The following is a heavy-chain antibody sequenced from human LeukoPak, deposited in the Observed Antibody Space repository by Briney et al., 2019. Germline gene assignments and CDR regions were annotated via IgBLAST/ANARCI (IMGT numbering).Heavy chain of an antibody. J-gene: IGHJ4*02. Sequence: GGSLRLSCAASGFTFSNYAINWVRQAPGKGLEWVSAISASGGSSYYADSVRDRFTISRDNSKNMLHLKMSSLRAGDTAVYYCAKEMALGIAVAGFFDFWGQGTLVTVSS. CDR1: GFTFSNYA. V-gene: IGHV3-23*01. D-gene: IGHD6-19*01. CDR2: ISASGGSS. CDR3: AKEMALGIAVAGFFDF.